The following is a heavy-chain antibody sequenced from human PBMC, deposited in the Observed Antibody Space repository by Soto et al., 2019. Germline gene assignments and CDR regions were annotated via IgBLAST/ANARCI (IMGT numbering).Heavy chain of an antibody. D-gene: IGHD3-22*01. CDR3: AKDSAYDSSGYYRVYYFDY. V-gene: IGHV3-23*01. J-gene: IGHJ4*02. Sequence: GGSLRLSCAASGFTFSSYAMRWVRQAPGTGLEWVSAISGSGGSTYYADSVKGRFTISRDNSKNTLYLQMNSLRAEDTAVYYCAKDSAYDSSGYYRVYYFDYWGQGTLVTVSS. CDR1: GFTFSSYA. CDR2: ISGSGGST.